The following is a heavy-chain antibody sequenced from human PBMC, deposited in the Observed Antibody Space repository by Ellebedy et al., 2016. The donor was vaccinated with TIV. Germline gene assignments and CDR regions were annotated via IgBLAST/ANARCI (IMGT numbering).Heavy chain of an antibody. D-gene: IGHD1-26*01. Sequence: AASVKVSCKVSGYTLTELSMHWVRQAPGKGLEWMGGFDPEDGETIYAQKFQGRVTMTEDTSTDTAYMELSSLRSEDTAVYYCACSFSGSNGLYAFDVWGQGTMVTVSS. V-gene: IGHV1-24*01. CDR2: FDPEDGET. CDR1: GYTLTELS. CDR3: ACSFSGSNGLYAFDV. J-gene: IGHJ3*01.